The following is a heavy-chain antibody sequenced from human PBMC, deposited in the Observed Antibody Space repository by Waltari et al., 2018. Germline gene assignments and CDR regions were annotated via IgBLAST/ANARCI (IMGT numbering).Heavy chain of an antibody. CDR1: GFTFSSYW. Sequence: EVQLVESGGGLVQPGGSLRLSCAASGFTFSSYWMSWVRQAPGKGLEWVANIKQDGSEKYYVDSVKGRFTISRDNAKNSLYLQMNSLRAEDTAVYYCARDKCSSTSCYGGFDYWGQGTLVTVSS. D-gene: IGHD2-2*01. V-gene: IGHV3-7*01. J-gene: IGHJ4*02. CDR3: ARDKCSSTSCYGGFDY. CDR2: IKQDGSEK.